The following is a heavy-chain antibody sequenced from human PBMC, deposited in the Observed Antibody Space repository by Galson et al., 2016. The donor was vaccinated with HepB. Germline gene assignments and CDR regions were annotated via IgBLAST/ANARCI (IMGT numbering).Heavy chain of an antibody. D-gene: IGHD3-10*01. CDR2: ISGNGIGT. V-gene: IGHV3-23*01. Sequence: SLRLSCAASGFTLNTYAMTWVRQAPGKGLECVATISGNGIGTAYAGSVKGRFTISRDNSKNTVYLQMNSLRVEDTALYYCAKDGYFASGSALYGMDVWGQGTTVTVSS. CDR1: GFTLNTYA. CDR3: AKDGYFASGSALYGMDV. J-gene: IGHJ6*02.